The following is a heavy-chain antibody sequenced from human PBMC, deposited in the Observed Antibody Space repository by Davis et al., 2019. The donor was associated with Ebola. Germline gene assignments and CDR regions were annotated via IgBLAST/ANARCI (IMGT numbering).Heavy chain of an antibody. CDR2: INHSGST. Sequence: MPSETLSLTCAVYGGSFSDYYWNWIRQPPGKGLEWIGEINHSGSTNYNPSLKSRVTISVDTSKNQFSLKLSSVTAADTAVYYCARGSSRLHSSSWYRYWGQGTLVTVSS. CDR3: ARGSSRLHSSSWYRY. CDR1: GGSFSDYY. D-gene: IGHD6-13*01. J-gene: IGHJ4*02. V-gene: IGHV4-34*01.